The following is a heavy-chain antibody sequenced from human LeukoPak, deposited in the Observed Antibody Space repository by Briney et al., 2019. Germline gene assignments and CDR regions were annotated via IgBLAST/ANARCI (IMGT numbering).Heavy chain of an antibody. D-gene: IGHD5-12*01. Sequence: GGSLRLSCAASGFTFSSYSMNWVRQAPGRGLEWVSGITGSGASTYYADSVKGRFTISRDNSKNTLYLQMNSLRAEDTAVYYCAKKLVADIPPLYWGQGTLVTVSS. CDR1: GFTFSSYS. V-gene: IGHV3-23*01. J-gene: IGHJ4*02. CDR3: AKKLVADIPPLY. CDR2: ITGSGAST.